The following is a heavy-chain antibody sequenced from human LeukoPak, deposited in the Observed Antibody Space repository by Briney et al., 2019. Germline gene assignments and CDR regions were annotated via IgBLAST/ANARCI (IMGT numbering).Heavy chain of an antibody. CDR2: ISSSGSTI. CDR1: GFTFSDYY. Sequence: GGSLRLSCAASGFTFSDYYMSWIRQAPGKGLEWVSYISSSGSTIYYADSVRGRFTISRNNTKNSLYLKMNSLRAEDTAVYYCARAGYYDILTGYSANFDYWGQGTLVTVSS. J-gene: IGHJ4*02. V-gene: IGHV3-11*01. D-gene: IGHD3-9*01. CDR3: ARAGYYDILTGYSANFDY.